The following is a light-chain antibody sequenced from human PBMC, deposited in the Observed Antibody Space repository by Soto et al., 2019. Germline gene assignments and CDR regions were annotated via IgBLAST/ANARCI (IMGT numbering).Light chain of an antibody. CDR1: QSVSSSY. V-gene: IGKV3-20*01. Sequence: EIVLTQSPGTLSLSPGERATLSCRASQSVSSSYLAWYQQKPGQAPRLLIYVAASRAPGIPDRFSGSGSGTDFTLTTSRREPEDFAVYYCQQYGSSPWTFGHGTKVEIK. J-gene: IGKJ1*01. CDR2: VAA. CDR3: QQYGSSPWT.